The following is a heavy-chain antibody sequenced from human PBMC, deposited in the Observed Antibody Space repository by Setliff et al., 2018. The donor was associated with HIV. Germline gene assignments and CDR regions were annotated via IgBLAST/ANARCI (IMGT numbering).Heavy chain of an antibody. CDR3: AIRDRSFDFWTGYYQRDF. Sequence: SETLSLTCAVSGGSFSGYYWSWIRQPPGKGLAWITEINHTGGTNYNPSLKSRVTISVDTSKNQFSLRLTSVTAADTAIYYCAIRDRSFDFWTGYYQRDFWSQGTLVTVSS. CDR2: INHTGGT. D-gene: IGHD3-3*01. CDR1: GGSFSGYY. V-gene: IGHV4-34*01. J-gene: IGHJ4*02.